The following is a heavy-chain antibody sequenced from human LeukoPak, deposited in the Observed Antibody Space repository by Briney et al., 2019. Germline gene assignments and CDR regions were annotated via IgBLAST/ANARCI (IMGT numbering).Heavy chain of an antibody. CDR2: IIPIFGTA. Sequence: ASVKVSCKASGGTFSSYAISWVRQAPGQGLEWMGGIIPIFGTANYAQKFQGRVTITADESTSTAYMELSSLRSEDTAVYYCAGAYCGGDCYSHFDYWGQGTLVTVSS. CDR3: AGAYCGGDCYSHFDY. D-gene: IGHD2-21*02. V-gene: IGHV1-69*13. CDR1: GGTFSSYA. J-gene: IGHJ4*02.